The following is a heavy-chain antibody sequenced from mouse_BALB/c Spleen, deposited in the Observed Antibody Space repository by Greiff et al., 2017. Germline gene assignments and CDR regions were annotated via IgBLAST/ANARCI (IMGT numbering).Heavy chain of an antibody. Sequence: EVQLQQSGAELVRPGALVKLSCKASGFNIKDYYMHWVKQRPEQGLEWIGWIDPENGNTIYDPKFQGKASITADTSSNTAYLQLSSLTSEDTAVYYCASAYGSSWWYFDVCGAGTTVTVSS. J-gene: IGHJ1*01. CDR3: ASAYGSSWWYFDV. V-gene: IGHV14-1*02. D-gene: IGHD1-1*01. CDR1: GFNIKDYY. CDR2: IDPENGNT.